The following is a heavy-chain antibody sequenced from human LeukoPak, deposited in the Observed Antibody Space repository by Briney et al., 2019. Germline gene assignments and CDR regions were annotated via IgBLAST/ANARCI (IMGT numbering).Heavy chain of an antibody. D-gene: IGHD6-13*01. CDR1: GGTFSSYA. J-gene: IGHJ6*02. Sequence: ASVKVSCKASGGTFSSYAISWVRQAPGQGLEWMGRILPNLGIANYAQKLQGRVTITPDKSTSTAYMELSSLRSEDTAVYYCASAYSSSLYYYYGMDVWGQGTTVTVSS. CDR3: ASAYSSSLYYYYGMDV. CDR2: ILPNLGIA. V-gene: IGHV1-69*04.